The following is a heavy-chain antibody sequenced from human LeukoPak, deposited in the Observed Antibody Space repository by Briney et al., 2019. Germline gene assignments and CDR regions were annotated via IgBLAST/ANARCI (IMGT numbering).Heavy chain of an antibody. CDR2: ISSSTSYI. J-gene: IGHJ4*02. CDR3: AKGPGNDYVWGSYAY. D-gene: IGHD3-16*01. Sequence: GGSLRLSCAASGFTFSSYSMNWIRQAPGKGLEWVSSISSSTSYIYYADSVKGRFTISKDNAKNSLYLQMNSLRAEDTAVYYCAKGPGNDYVWGSYAYWGQGTLVTVSS. CDR1: GFTFSSYS. V-gene: IGHV3-21*04.